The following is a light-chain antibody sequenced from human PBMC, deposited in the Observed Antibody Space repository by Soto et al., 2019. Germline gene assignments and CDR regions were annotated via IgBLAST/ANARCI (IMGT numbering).Light chain of an antibody. J-gene: IGKJ5*01. CDR2: DAS. Sequence: EIVLTQSPATLSLSPGERATLSCRASQSVSSYLAWYQQKPGQAPRLLIYDASNRATGIPARFSGSVSGTDFTRTSSSLEPEDFAVYYCQQRSNWPPITFGQGTRLEIK. CDR3: QQRSNWPPIT. V-gene: IGKV3-11*01. CDR1: QSVSSY.